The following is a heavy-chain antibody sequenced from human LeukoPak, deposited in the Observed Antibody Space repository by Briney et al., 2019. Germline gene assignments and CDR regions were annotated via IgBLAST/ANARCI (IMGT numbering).Heavy chain of an antibody. CDR2: MNPNSGNT. CDR1: GYTFTSYD. D-gene: IGHD6-19*01. V-gene: IGHV1-8*01. J-gene: IGHJ6*02. Sequence: ASVKVSCKASGYTFTSYDINWVRQATGQGLEWMGWMNPNSGNTGYAQKFQGRVTMTRNTSKCTAYMELSSLRSEDTAVYYCARGRRKAVAGRVLYYYYGMDVWGQGTTVTVSS. CDR3: ARGRRKAVAGRVLYYYYGMDV.